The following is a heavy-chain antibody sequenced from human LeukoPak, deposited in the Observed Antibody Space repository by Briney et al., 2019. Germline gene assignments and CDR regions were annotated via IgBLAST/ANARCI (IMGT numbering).Heavy chain of an antibody. CDR1: GGPISSYY. Sequence: SETLSLTCTVSGGPISSYYWSWIRQPPGKGLEWIGYIYYSGSTNYNPSLKSRVTISVDTSKNQFSLKLSSVTAADTAVYYCARREKLVFDYWGQGTLVTVSS. V-gene: IGHV4-59*08. D-gene: IGHD6-6*01. J-gene: IGHJ4*02. CDR2: IYYSGST. CDR3: ARREKLVFDY.